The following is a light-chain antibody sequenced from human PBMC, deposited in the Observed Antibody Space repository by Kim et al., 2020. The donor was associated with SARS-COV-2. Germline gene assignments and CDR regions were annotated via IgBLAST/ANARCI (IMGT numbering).Light chain of an antibody. J-gene: IGKJ2*01. Sequence: DIQLTQSPSFLSASVGDRVTITCRASQGISSYLAWYQQKPGKAPKILIYTASTLQSGVPSRFSGSGSGTEFTLTIRSLQPEDFATYYCQQLSSYPYTFGQGIKLEI. CDR1: QGISSY. CDR3: QQLSSYPYT. CDR2: TAS. V-gene: IGKV1-9*01.